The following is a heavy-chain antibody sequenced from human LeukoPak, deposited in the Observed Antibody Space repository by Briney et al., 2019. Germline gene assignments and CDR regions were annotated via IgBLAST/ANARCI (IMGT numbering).Heavy chain of an antibody. J-gene: IGHJ4*02. CDR2: ISSSSYI. CDR3: ARGDIVVVPPLDD. Sequence: GGPLRLSCAASGFTFSSYSMNWVRQAPGKGLEWVPSISSSSYIYYADSVKGRFTISRDNAKNSLYLQMNSLRAEDTAVYYCARGDIVVVPPLDDWGQGTLVTVSS. CDR1: GFTFSSYS. V-gene: IGHV3-21*01. D-gene: IGHD2-2*01.